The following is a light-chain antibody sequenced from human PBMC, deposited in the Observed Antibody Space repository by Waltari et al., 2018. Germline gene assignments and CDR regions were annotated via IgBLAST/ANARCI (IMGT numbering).Light chain of an antibody. Sequence: SSELTQEPAVSVALGQTVRITCQGESLRRHYASWYQQKPGQAPIFVIYDKANRPSGIPDRFSGSRSGDTASLTITGAQAEDEADYYCCSRDTSGKHYVFGAGTKVTVL. V-gene: IGLV3-19*01. CDR3: CSRDTSGKHYV. J-gene: IGLJ1*01. CDR1: SLRRHY. CDR2: DKA.